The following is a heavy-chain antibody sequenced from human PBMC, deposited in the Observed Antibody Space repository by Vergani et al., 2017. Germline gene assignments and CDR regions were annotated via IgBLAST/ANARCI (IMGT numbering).Heavy chain of an antibody. Sequence: EVQLVESGGGLVQPGGSLRLSCAASGFTFSSYAMSWVRQAPGKGLEWVSAISGSGGSTYYADSVKGRFTISRDNSKNTLYLQMNSLRAEDTAVYYCAKVPYYDFWSGYYTGYYYGMDVWGQGP. D-gene: IGHD3-3*01. CDR3: AKVPYYDFWSGYYTGYYYGMDV. J-gene: IGHJ6*02. CDR1: GFTFSSYA. V-gene: IGHV3-23*04. CDR2: ISGSGGST.